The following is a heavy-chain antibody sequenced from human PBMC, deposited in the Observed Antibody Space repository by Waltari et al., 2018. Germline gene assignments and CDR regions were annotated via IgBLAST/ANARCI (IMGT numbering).Heavy chain of an antibody. Sequence: QVQLQESGPGLVKPSETLSLTCTISGGSISTYYWSWVRQPPGKGLEWIGYIYYTGDTNSTPSLKSRVTISLGTSTYQFSLRLSSVTAADTAVYCCAKNRFDMDVWGKGTTVIVSS. CDR3: AKNRFDMDV. J-gene: IGHJ6*03. V-gene: IGHV4-59*01. D-gene: IGHD3-16*01. CDR1: GGSISTYY. CDR2: IYYTGDT.